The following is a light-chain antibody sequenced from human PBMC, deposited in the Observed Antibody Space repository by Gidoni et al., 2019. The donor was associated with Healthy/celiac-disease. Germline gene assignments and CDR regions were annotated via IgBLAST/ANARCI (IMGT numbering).Light chain of an antibody. Sequence: NFMLTQPPSLSASPGKTVTISCTRSSGSISRNYVQWYQQRPGSAPTTVIYEDNQRPSGVPDRFSGSIDSSSNSASLTISGLKTEDEADYYCQSYDSSLRVFGGGTKLTVL. J-gene: IGLJ3*02. V-gene: IGLV6-57*04. CDR3: QSYDSSLRV. CDR2: EDN. CDR1: SGSISRNY.